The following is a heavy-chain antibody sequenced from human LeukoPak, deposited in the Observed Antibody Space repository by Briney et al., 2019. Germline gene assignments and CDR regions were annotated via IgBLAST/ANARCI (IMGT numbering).Heavy chain of an antibody. V-gene: IGHV3-48*02. CDR1: GFTFSGSA. D-gene: IGHD6-25*01. J-gene: IGHJ3*02. Sequence: GGSLKLSCAASGFTFSGSAIHWVRQAPGKGLEWVSYISSSSSIIKYADSVKGRFTISRDNAKNSLYLQMNSLRDEDTAVYYCARDRAASDIWGQGTMVTVSS. CDR3: ARDRAASDI. CDR2: ISSSSSII.